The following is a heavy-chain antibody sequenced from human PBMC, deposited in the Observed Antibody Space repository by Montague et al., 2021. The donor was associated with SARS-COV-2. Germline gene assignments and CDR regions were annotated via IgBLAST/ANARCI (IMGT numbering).Heavy chain of an antibody. J-gene: IGHJ4*02. V-gene: IGHV4-59*08. CDR1: GGSISSSY. CDR2: IYYYGSA. Sequence: SETLSLTCSVSGGSISSSYWSWIRQPPGKGLERIGYIYYYGSAKYNPSLKSRVTISVNTSKNQFSLKLSSVTAVDPAVYYCARRANWDWYYFDYWGQGTLVTVSS. D-gene: IGHD7-27*01. CDR3: ARRANWDWYYFDY.